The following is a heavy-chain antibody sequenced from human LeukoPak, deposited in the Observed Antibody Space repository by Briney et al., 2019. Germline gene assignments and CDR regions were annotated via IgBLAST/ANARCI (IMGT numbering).Heavy chain of an antibody. D-gene: IGHD2-21*01. CDR3: ARVLFPSGPTHCFDP. V-gene: IGHV1-2*02. CDR1: GYIFRGHY. Sequence: ASVKVSCKASGYIFRGHYIQSVRQAPGQGLEWMGWINPASGGTNNAQKFHGRVTMTTDTSISTLYMELNSLRSDDTAVYYCARVLFPSGPTHCFDPWGQGTLVTVSS. J-gene: IGHJ5*02. CDR2: INPASGGT.